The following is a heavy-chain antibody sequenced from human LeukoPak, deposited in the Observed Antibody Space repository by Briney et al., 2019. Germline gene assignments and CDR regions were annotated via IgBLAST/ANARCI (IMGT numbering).Heavy chain of an antibody. Sequence: ASVKVSCKASGYTFTSYAMHWVRQAPGQRPEWMGWINAGNGNTKYSQKLQGRVTMTTDTSTSTAYMELRSLRSDDTAVYYCARDSGIVVVVADLEYWGQGTLVTVSS. V-gene: IGHV1-3*01. CDR3: ARDSGIVVVVADLEY. CDR1: GYTFTSYA. J-gene: IGHJ4*02. CDR2: INAGNGNT. D-gene: IGHD2-15*01.